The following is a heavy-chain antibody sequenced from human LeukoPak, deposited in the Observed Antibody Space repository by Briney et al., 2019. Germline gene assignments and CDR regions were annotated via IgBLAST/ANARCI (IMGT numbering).Heavy chain of an antibody. D-gene: IGHD2-2*01. V-gene: IGHV1-69*04. J-gene: IGHJ6*02. CDR3: ARDSCGSTSCQNYYYYGMDV. Sequence: SVKVSCKASGGTFSSYAISWVRQAPGQGLEWMGRIIPILGIANYAQKFQGRVTITADKSTSTAYMELSSLRSEDTAVYYCARDSCGSTSCQNYYYYGMDVWGQGTTVTVSS. CDR1: GGTFSSYA. CDR2: IIPILGIA.